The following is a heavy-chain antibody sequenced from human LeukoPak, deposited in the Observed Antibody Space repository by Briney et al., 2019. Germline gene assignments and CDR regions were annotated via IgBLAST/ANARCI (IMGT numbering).Heavy chain of an antibody. CDR2: ITGSGGGT. V-gene: IGHV3-23*01. D-gene: IGHD6-19*01. Sequence: PGGSLRLSCAASGFTFSSSAMSWVRQAPGMGLECFSAITGSGGGTYYADSVKGRFTISRDNSKNTLYLQMNSLRAEDTAVYYCAKPPIAVTGTVYWGQGTLVTVSS. CDR1: GFTFSSSA. CDR3: AKPPIAVTGTVY. J-gene: IGHJ4*02.